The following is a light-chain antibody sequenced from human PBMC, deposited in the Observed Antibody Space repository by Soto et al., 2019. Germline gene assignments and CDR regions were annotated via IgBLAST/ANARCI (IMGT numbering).Light chain of an antibody. CDR3: QQYGSSGT. CDR1: QSVGDY. V-gene: IGKV3-11*01. Sequence: TVLTQSPATLSLSPGERATLSCRASQSVGDYLACYQQKPGQAPRLLIYDASNRAAGVPYRFRGSGSGTDFTLTISSVEPEDFAVYYCQQYGSSGTFGQGTKVDIK. CDR2: DAS. J-gene: IGKJ1*01.